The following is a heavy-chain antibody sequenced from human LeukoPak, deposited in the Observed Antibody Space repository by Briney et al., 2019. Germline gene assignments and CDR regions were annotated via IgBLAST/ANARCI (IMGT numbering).Heavy chain of an antibody. J-gene: IGHJ6*02. Sequence: SETLSLTCAVSGGSISSGGYYWGWIRQPPGKGLEWIGSIYYSGSTYYNPSLKSRVTISVDTSKNQFSLKLSSVTAADTAVYYCAITIAARQYYYYGMDVWGQGTTVTVSS. CDR2: IYYSGST. CDR1: GGSISSGGYY. CDR3: AITIAARQYYYYGMDV. V-gene: IGHV4-39*01. D-gene: IGHD6-6*01.